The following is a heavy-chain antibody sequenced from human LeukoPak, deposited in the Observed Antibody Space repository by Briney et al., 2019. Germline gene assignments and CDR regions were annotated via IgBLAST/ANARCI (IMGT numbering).Heavy chain of an antibody. Sequence: GGSLRLSCAACGYTYREYYERGLRRATGEGREGFSDIRGSGGSTYYADSVKGRFTISRDNSKNTLYLQMNSLRAEDTAVYYCAKDSRPSDWNYVSQNDYWGQGTLVTVSS. CDR1: GYTYREYY. D-gene: IGHD1-7*01. V-gene: IGHV3-23*01. CDR2: IRGSGGST. J-gene: IGHJ4*02. CDR3: AKDSRPSDWNYVSQNDY.